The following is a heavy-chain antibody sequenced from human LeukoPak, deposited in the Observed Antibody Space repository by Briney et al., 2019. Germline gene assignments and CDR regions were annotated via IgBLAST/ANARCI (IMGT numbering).Heavy chain of an antibody. CDR2: INPDSGGT. CDR1: GYTFTGYY. D-gene: IGHD3-10*01. CDR3: ARVPVTMVRGVIGSYYYYYYMDV. V-gene: IGHV1-2*02. J-gene: IGHJ6*03. Sequence: GASVKVSCKASGYTFTGYYMHWVRQAPGQGLEWMGWINPDSGGTNYTQNFQGRVTMTTDTSTSTAYMELRSLRSDDTAVYYCARVPVTMVRGVIGSYYYYYYMDVWGKGTTVTVSS.